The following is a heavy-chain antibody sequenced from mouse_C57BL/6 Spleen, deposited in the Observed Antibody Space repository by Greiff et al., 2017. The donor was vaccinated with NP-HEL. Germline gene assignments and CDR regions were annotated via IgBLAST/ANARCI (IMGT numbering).Heavy chain of an antibody. Sequence: EVQRVESGGGLVKPGGSLKLSCAASGFTFSSYGMSWVRQTPDKRLEWVATISSGGSYTYYPDSVKGRFTISRDNAKNTLYLQMSSLKSEDTAMYYCARCPITTVVANDVWGTGTTVTVSS. CDR1: GFTFSSYG. V-gene: IGHV5-6*01. J-gene: IGHJ1*03. CDR2: ISSGGSYT. CDR3: ARCPITTVVANDV. D-gene: IGHD1-1*01.